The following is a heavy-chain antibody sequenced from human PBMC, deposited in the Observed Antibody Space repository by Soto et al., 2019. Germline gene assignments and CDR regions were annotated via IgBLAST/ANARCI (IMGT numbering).Heavy chain of an antibody. Sequence: SLRLSCAASGFTFSNAWMSWVRQAPGKGLEWVGRIKSKTDGGTTDYAAPVKGRFTISRDDSKNTLYLQMNSLKTEDTAAYYCTTELVGATLFDYWGQGTLVTVSS. V-gene: IGHV3-15*01. CDR3: TTELVGATLFDY. CDR2: IKSKTDGGTT. CDR1: GFTFSNAW. D-gene: IGHD1-26*01. J-gene: IGHJ4*02.